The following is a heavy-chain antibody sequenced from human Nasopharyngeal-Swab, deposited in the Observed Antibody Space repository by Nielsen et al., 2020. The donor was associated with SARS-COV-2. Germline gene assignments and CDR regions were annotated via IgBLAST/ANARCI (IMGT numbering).Heavy chain of an antibody. CDR3: AKATNARYDFWSGSFDY. Sequence: GGLLRLSCAASRFTFGDYGMHWVRQAPGKGLEWVSGISWDGLTIGYADSVKGRFTISRDNAKNSLYLQMNSLRVEDMAFYYCAKATNARYDFWSGSFDYWGQGTLVTVSS. CDR2: ISWDGLTI. V-gene: IGHV3-9*03. D-gene: IGHD3-3*01. CDR1: RFTFGDYG. J-gene: IGHJ4*02.